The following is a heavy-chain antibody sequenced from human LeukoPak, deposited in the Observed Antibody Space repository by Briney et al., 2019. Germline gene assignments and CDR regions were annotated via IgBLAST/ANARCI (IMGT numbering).Heavy chain of an antibody. CDR3: AKDGKSYFDWLYGVDY. CDR2: IQQHGSET. CDR1: GFTFSSYW. V-gene: IGHV3-7*01. J-gene: IGHJ4*02. D-gene: IGHD3-9*01. Sequence: GGSLRLSCAASGFTFSSYWMSWVRQAPGKGLEWVANIQQHGSETYHADSVKGRFTISRDNSKNTLYLQMNSLRAEDTAVYYCAKDGKSYFDWLYGVDYWGQGTLVTVSS.